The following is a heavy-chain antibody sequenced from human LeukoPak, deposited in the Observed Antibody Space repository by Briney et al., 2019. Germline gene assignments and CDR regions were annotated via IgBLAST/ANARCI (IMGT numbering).Heavy chain of an antibody. Sequence: QPGGSLRLSCAASGFAFSRYDMSWVRQAPGKGLEWVSTISVTGGTTFYAESVKGRFTISRDNSKNTLYLQMNSLRAEDTAVYYCAELGITMIGGVWGKGTTVTISS. CDR2: ISVTGGTT. CDR3: AELGITMIGGV. V-gene: IGHV3-23*01. D-gene: IGHD3-10*02. J-gene: IGHJ6*04. CDR1: GFAFSRYD.